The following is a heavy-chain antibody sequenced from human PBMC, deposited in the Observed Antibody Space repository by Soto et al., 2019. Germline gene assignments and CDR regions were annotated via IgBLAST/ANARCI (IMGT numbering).Heavy chain of an antibody. J-gene: IGHJ5*02. CDR2: IYHSGST. D-gene: IGHD2-2*01. CDR1: GGSISSGGYS. CDR3: ARVPDR. Sequence: SETLSLSCAVSGGSISSGGYSWSWIRQPPGKGLEWIGYIYHSGSTYYNLSLKSRVTISVDRSKNQFSLKLSSVTAADTAVYYCARVPDRWGQGTLVTVSS. V-gene: IGHV4-30-2*01.